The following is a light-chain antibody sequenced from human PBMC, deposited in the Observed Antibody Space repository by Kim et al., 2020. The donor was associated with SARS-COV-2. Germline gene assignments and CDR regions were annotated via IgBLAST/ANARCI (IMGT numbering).Light chain of an antibody. CDR3: QVWDSSTKGV. J-gene: IGLJ3*02. Sequence: VSPGQTASITCSGDKLGDKYVCWYQQKPGQSLAPVIFQDTKRPSGIPERFSGSKSGNTATLTISGTQPTDEAYYYCQVWDSSTKGVFGGGTRVTVL. CDR1: KLGDKY. CDR2: QDT. V-gene: IGLV3-1*01.